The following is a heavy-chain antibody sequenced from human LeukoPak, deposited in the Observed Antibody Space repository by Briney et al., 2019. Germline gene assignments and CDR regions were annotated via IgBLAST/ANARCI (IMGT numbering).Heavy chain of an antibody. CDR1: GYTFTSYG. CDR2: ISAYNGNT. CDR3: ARENYGSGSYWHYYYYMDV. D-gene: IGHD3-10*01. J-gene: IGHJ6*03. V-gene: IGHV1-18*01. Sequence: ASVKVSFKASGYTFTSYGISWVRQAPGQGLEWMGWISAYNGNTNYAQKLQGRVTMTTDTSTSTAYMELRSLRSDDTAVYYCARENYGSGSYWHYYYYMDVWGKGTTVTISS.